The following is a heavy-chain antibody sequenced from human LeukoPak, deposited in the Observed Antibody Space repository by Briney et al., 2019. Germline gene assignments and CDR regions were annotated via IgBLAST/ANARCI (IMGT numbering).Heavy chain of an antibody. J-gene: IGHJ3*01. CDR2: IHYSGST. Sequence: SETLSLTRTVSGGSISSSTYYWGWIRQPPGKGLEWMGSIHYSGSTYYNPSLKSRVIISVDMSKSQFSLKLSSVTAADTAVYYCERSRYSRAWYPCAVCGQGTMVTVSS. D-gene: IGHD6-19*01. V-gene: IGHV4-39*01. CDR1: GGSISSSTYY. CDR3: ERSRYSRAWYPCAV.